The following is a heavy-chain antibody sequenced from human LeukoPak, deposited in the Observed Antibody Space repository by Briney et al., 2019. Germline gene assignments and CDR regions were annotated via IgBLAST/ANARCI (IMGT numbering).Heavy chain of an antibody. CDR2: IYYSGST. J-gene: IGHJ4*02. D-gene: IGHD6-13*01. V-gene: IGHV4-59*01. CDR1: GGSISSYY. Sequence: SETLSLTCTVSGGSISSYYWSWIRQPPGKGLEWIGYIYYSGSTNYNPSLKSRVTISVDTSKNQFSLKLSSVTAADTAVYYCARGRGSPYSSSWYGGVNYFDYWGQGTLVTVSS. CDR3: ARGRGSPYSSSWYGGVNYFDY.